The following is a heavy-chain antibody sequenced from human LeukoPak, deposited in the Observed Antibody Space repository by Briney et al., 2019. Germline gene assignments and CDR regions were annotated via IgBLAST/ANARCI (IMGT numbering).Heavy chain of an antibody. J-gene: IGHJ3*02. CDR3: ARHRLRWKPSGVDAFDI. Sequence: GESLKISCKGSGYSFSNYWIGWVRQMPGKGLEWMGIIYPGDSDTRYSPSFQGQVTISADKSISTAYLQWSSLKASDTAMYYCARHRLRWKPSGVDAFDIWGQGTMVTVSS. V-gene: IGHV5-51*01. D-gene: IGHD4-23*01. CDR2: IYPGDSDT. CDR1: GYSFSNYW.